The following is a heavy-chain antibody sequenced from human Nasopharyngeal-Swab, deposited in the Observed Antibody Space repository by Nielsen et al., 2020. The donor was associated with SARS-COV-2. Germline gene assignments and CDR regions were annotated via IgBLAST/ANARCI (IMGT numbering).Heavy chain of an antibody. J-gene: IGHJ1*01. CDR1: GGTFSSYA. V-gene: IGHV1-69*13. Sequence: SVKVSCKASGGTFSSYAISWVRQAPGQGLEWMGGIIPIFGTANYAQKFQGRVTITADESTSTAYMELSSLRSEDTAVYHCARKDKWDGYSQFQHWGQGTLVTVSS. CDR3: ARKDKWDGYSQFQH. CDR2: IIPIFGTA. D-gene: IGHD5-24*01.